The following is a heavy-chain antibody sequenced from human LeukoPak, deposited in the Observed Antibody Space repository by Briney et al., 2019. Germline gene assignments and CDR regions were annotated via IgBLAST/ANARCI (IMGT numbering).Heavy chain of an antibody. CDR3: AKDRAYGGNSEVVD. CDR1: GFTFSSYA. CDR2: ISSSGGST. D-gene: IGHD4-23*01. J-gene: IGHJ4*02. V-gene: IGHV3-23*01. Sequence: GGSLRLSCAASGFTFSSYAMSWVRQAPGRGLEWVSGISSSGGSTYYSDSVKGRFTISRDNSKNALYLRMSGLRAEDTAVYYCAKDRAYGGNSEVVDWGQGALVTVSS.